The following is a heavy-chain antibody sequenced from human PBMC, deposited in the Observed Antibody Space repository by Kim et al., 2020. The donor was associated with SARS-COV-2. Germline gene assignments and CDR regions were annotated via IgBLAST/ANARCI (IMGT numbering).Heavy chain of an antibody. V-gene: IGHV3-30*03. CDR1: GFTFSSYG. CDR3: ARTLGIVGATPRDY. D-gene: IGHD1-26*01. Sequence: GGSLRLSCAASGFTFSSYGMHWVRQAPGKGLEWVAVISYDGSNKYYADSVKGRFTISRDNSKNTLYLQMNSLRAEDTAVYYCARTLGIVGATPRDYWGQGTLVTVSS. CDR2: ISYDGSNK. J-gene: IGHJ4*02.